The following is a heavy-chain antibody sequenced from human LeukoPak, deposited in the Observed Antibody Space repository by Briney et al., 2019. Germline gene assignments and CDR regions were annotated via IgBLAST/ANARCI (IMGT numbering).Heavy chain of an antibody. V-gene: IGHV4-59*01. Sequence: SETLSLTCTVSGGSISSYYWSWIRQPPGKGLEWIGYIYYSGSTNYNPSLKSRVTISVDTSKNQFSLKLSSVTAADTAVYYCARGSGYSSSWYYYGDNSNYHYYMDVWGKGTTVTVSS. CDR2: IYYSGST. D-gene: IGHD6-13*01. J-gene: IGHJ6*03. CDR1: GGSISSYY. CDR3: ARGSGYSSSWYYYGDNSNYHYYMDV.